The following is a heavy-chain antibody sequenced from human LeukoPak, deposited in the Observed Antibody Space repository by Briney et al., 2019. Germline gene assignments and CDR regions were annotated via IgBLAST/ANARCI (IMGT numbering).Heavy chain of an antibody. CDR2: ISSSGSTI. CDR1: GFTFSDYY. V-gene: IGHV3-11*01. Sequence: GGSLRLSCAASGFTFSDYYTSWIRQAPGKGLEWVSYISSSGSTIYYADSVKGRFTISRDNAKNSLYLQMNSLRAEDTAVYYCARDLNRGSSWYWYYYGMDVWGQGTTVTVSS. J-gene: IGHJ6*02. D-gene: IGHD6-13*01. CDR3: ARDLNRGSSWYWYYYGMDV.